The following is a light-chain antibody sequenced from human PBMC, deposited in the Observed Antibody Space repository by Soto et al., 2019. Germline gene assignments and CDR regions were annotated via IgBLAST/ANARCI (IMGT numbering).Light chain of an antibody. J-gene: IGLJ2*01. CDR3: CSYAGSSTPVV. Sequence: QSALTQPASVSGSPGQSITISCTGTSSDVGSYNLVSWYQQHPGKAPKPRIYEGSKRPSGVSNRFSGSKSGNTASLTISGLQAEDEADYYCCSYAGSSTPVVFGGGTKLTVL. V-gene: IGLV2-23*01. CDR2: EGS. CDR1: SSDVGSYNL.